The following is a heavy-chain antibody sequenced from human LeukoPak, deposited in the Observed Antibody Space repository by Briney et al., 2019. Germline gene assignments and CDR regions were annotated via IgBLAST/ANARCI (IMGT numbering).Heavy chain of an antibody. CDR3: SSCSGGSCLSGFDP. D-gene: IGHD2-15*01. CDR1: GGSISSGSYY. J-gene: IGHJ5*02. CDR2: IYTSGST. Sequence: PSQTLSLTCTVSGGSISSGSYYWSWIRQPAGKGLEWIGRIYTSGSTNYNPSLKSRATISVDTSKNQFSLKLSSVTAADTAVYYCSSCSGGSCLSGFDPWGQGTLVTVSS. V-gene: IGHV4-61*02.